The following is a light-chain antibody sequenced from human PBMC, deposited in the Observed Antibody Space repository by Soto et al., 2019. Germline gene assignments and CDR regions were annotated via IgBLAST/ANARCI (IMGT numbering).Light chain of an antibody. CDR1: SSDVGGYND. Sequence: QSALTQPASVSGSPGQSITISCTGTSSDVGGYNDVSWYQQHPGKAPKLMIYDVSNRPSGVSNRFSGSKSGNTASLTISGLQADDEADYYCSSYTSSSTLVFGTGTKLTVL. J-gene: IGLJ1*01. V-gene: IGLV2-14*01. CDR3: SSYTSSSTLV. CDR2: DVS.